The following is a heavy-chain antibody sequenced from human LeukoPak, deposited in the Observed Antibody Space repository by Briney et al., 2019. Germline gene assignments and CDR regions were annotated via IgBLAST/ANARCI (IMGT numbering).Heavy chain of an antibody. CDR1: GFXFSGSA. CDR3: TSPGAVAGSDY. D-gene: IGHD6-19*01. Sequence: GGSLRPSCAASGFXFSGSAMHWVRQASGKGLEWVGRIRSKANSYATAYAASVKGRFTISRDDSKNTAYLQMNSLKTEDTAVYYCTSPGAVAGSDYWGQGTLVTVSS. V-gene: IGHV3-73*01. CDR2: IRSKANSYAT. J-gene: IGHJ4*02.